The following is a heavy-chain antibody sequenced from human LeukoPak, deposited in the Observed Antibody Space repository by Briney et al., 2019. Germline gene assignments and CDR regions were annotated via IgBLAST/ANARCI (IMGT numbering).Heavy chain of an antibody. V-gene: IGHV3-23*01. CDR1: GFTFSNYA. Sequence: GGSLRLSCAASGFTFSNYAMNWVRQAPGKGLEWVSSISGSGGSTYFAGSVRGRVTISRNNSKNTMYMQMNSLRVEDTAVYYCAKGGQNYDFWRFDYWGQGSLVTVSS. J-gene: IGHJ4*02. CDR2: ISGSGGST. CDR3: AKGGQNYDFWRFDY. D-gene: IGHD3-3*01.